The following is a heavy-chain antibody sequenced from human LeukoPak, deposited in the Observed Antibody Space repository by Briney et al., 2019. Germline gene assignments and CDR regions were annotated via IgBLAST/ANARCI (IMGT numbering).Heavy chain of an antibody. CDR1: GFTFSSYA. CDR3: AQRAQLPKRHFDY. J-gene: IGHJ4*02. CDR2: ISSNGGST. D-gene: IGHD2-2*01. V-gene: IGHV3-64*04. Sequence: GGSLRLSCSASGFTFSSYAMHWVRRAPGKGLEYVSAISSNGGSTYYADSVKGRFTISRDNSKNTLYLQMNSLRAEDTAVYYCAQRAQLPKRHFDYWGQGTLVTVSS.